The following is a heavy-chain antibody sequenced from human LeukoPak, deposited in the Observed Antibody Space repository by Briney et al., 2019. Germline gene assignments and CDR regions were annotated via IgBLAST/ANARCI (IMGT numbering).Heavy chain of an antibody. Sequence: PGGSLRLSCAASGFTFSSYAMSWVRQAPGKGLEWVSAISGSGGSTYYADSVKGRFTISRDNSKNTLYLQMNGLRAEDTAVYYCAKFLGSVVVTAFDYWGQGTLVTVSS. CDR2: ISGSGGST. CDR3: AKFLGSVVVTAFDY. D-gene: IGHD2-21*02. V-gene: IGHV3-23*01. J-gene: IGHJ4*02. CDR1: GFTFSSYA.